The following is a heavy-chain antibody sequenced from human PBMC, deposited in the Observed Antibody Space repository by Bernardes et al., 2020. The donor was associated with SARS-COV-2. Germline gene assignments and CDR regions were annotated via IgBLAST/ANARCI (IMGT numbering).Heavy chain of an antibody. V-gene: IGHV1-8*01. CDR2: MNPNSGNT. CDR3: ARANGYSYRKGSQDWFDP. Sequence: ASLKVSCKASGYTFTSYDINWVRQATGQGLEWMGWMNPNSGNTGYAQKFQGRVTMTRNTSISTAYMELSSLRSEDTAVYYCARANGYSYRKGSQDWFDPWGQGTLVTVSS. J-gene: IGHJ5*02. D-gene: IGHD5-18*01. CDR1: GYTFTSYD.